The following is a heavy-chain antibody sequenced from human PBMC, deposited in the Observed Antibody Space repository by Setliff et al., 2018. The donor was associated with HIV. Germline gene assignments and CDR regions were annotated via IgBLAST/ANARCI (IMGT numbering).Heavy chain of an antibody. CDR1: GFTFSRYS. Sequence: GESLRLSCAASGFTFSRYSMNWVRQAPGKGLEWVSSISSTSSYIHYGDSLKGRFTVSRDNAKNSLFLQMNSLRAEDTAVYYCTRDSALESFRPFSYGSSFGMGVWGQGTTVTVSS. CDR3: TRDSALESFRPFSYGSSFGMGV. D-gene: IGHD5-18*01. CDR2: ISSTSSYI. V-gene: IGHV3-21*01. J-gene: IGHJ6*02.